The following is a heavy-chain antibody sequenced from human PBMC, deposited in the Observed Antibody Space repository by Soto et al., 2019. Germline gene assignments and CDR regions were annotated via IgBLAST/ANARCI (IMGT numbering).Heavy chain of an antibody. D-gene: IGHD5-12*01. V-gene: IGHV1-69*13. Sequence: ASVKVSCKASGGTFSSYAISWVRQAPGQGLEWMGGIIPIFGTANYAQKFQGRVTITADESTSTAYMELSSLRSEDTAVYYCARLPIRDGYNSDEDYWGQGTLVTVSS. CDR1: GGTFSSYA. CDR3: ARLPIRDGYNSDEDY. CDR2: IIPIFGTA. J-gene: IGHJ4*02.